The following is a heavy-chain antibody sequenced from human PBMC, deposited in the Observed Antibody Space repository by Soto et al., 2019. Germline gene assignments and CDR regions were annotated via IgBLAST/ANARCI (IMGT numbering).Heavy chain of an antibody. CDR2: IIPILGIA. V-gene: IGHV1-69*02. D-gene: IGHD3-3*01. J-gene: IGHJ6*04. CDR1: GGTFSSYT. Sequence: ASVKVSCKASGGTFSSYTISWVRQAPGQGLEWMGRIIPILGIANYAQKFQGRVTITADKSTSTAYMELSSLRSEDTAVYYCARVKLGLGGAVSNWSGYSQDVWGKGTTVTVSS. CDR3: ARVKLGLGGAVSNWSGYSQDV.